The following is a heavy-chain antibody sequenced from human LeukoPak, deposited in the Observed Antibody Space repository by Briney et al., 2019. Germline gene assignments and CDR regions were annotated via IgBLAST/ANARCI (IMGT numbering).Heavy chain of an antibody. J-gene: IGHJ3*02. Sequence: PGESLRLSCAASGFTVSSNYMSWVRQAPGKGLEWVSVIYSGGSTYYADSVKGRFTISRDNSKNTLYLQMNSLRAEDTAVYYCASTYMVRGGRAFDIWGQGTMVTVSS. CDR2: IYSGGST. CDR1: GFTVSSNY. V-gene: IGHV3-53*01. D-gene: IGHD3-10*01. CDR3: ASTYMVRGGRAFDI.